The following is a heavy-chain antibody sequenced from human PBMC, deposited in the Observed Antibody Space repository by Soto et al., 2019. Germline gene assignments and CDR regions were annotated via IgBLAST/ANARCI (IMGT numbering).Heavy chain of an antibody. Sequence: QVQLVQYGAEVKKPGSSVKVSCKASGGTFSSYAISWVRQAPGQGLEWMGGIIPIFGTANYAQKFQGRVTITADESTSTAYMELSSLRSEDTAVYYCASCVVVTAMPTRYYYYGMDVWGQGTTVTVSS. CDR1: GGTFSSYA. CDR2: IIPIFGTA. V-gene: IGHV1-69*01. D-gene: IGHD2-21*02. CDR3: ASCVVVTAMPTRYYYYGMDV. J-gene: IGHJ6*02.